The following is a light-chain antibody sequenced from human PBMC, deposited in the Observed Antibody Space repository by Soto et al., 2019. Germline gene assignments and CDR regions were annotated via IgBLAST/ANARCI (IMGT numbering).Light chain of an antibody. CDR1: QIFSSSY. CDR3: QQYARSPLA. Sequence: VVLTQSPVTLSFSPCEIATLSCSSSQIFSSSYLAWYQQKPGQAPRLLIYGASSRATGIPDRFSGSGSGTDFTLTISRLEPEDFAVYFCQQYARSPLAFGGGTKVDIK. V-gene: IGKV3-20*01. CDR2: GAS. J-gene: IGKJ4*01.